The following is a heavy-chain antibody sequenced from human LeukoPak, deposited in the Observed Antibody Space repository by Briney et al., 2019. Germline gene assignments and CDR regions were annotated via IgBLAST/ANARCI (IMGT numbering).Heavy chain of an antibody. CDR1: GGTFSNYA. D-gene: IGHD6-13*01. J-gene: IGHJ3*02. CDR2: IIPIPGTS. CDR3: ATDLADATYGFDI. V-gene: IGHV1-69*05. Sequence: SVKVSCKTSGGTFSNYAISWVRQAPGQGLEWVGGIIPIPGTSNSAEKFQGRLTVTTDEFTGTAYMELSTLRSEDTAVYYCATDLADATYGFDIWGQGTMVTVSS.